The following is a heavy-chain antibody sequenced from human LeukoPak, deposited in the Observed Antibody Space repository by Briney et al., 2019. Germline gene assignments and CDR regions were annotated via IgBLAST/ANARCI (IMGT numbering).Heavy chain of an antibody. CDR1: GFTFNNYD. V-gene: IGHV3-23*01. J-gene: IGHJ4*02. D-gene: IGHD3-10*01. CDR2: ISTSGGST. Sequence: GGSLRLSCAASGFTFNNYDMSWVRQAPGKGLEWVSSISTSGGSTYYADSVKGRFTISRDNSKNALYLQMNSLRAEDTAVYYCAKDGTGSISFDYWGQGTLVTVSS. CDR3: AKDGTGSISFDY.